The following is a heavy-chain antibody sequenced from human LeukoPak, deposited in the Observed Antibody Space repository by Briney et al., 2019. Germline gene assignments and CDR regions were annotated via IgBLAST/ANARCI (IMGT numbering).Heavy chain of an antibody. CDR3: ARDGAHYYDSSGYYSTVFDY. D-gene: IGHD3-22*01. V-gene: IGHV1-18*01. J-gene: IGHJ4*02. CDR1: GYTFTSYG. Sequence: GASVKVSCKPSGYTFTSYGISWVRQAPGQGLEWMGWISAYNGNTNYAQKLQGRVTMTTDTSTSTAYMELRSLRSDDTAVYYCARDGAHYYDSSGYYSTVFDYWGQGTLVTVSS. CDR2: ISAYNGNT.